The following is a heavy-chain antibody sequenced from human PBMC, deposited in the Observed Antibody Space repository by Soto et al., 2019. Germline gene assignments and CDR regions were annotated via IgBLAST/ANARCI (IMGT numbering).Heavy chain of an antibody. Sequence: GESLKISCQGSGYSFTSYWISWVRQMPGKGLEWMGRIDPSDSCTNYSPSFQGHVTISADKPISTAYLQWSSLKASDTAMYYCARQYCGGDCYFAAFDIWGQGTMVTVSS. CDR3: ARQYCGGDCYFAAFDI. D-gene: IGHD2-21*02. V-gene: IGHV5-10-1*01. CDR1: GYSFTSYW. CDR2: IDPSDSCT. J-gene: IGHJ3*02.